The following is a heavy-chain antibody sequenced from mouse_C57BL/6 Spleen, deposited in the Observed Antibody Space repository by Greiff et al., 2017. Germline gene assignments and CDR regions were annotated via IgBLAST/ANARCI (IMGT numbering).Heavy chain of an antibody. CDR2: ISYDGSN. D-gene: IGHD2-10*02. CDR1: GYSITSGYY. V-gene: IGHV3-6*01. Sequence: EVQLVESGPGLVKPSQSLSLTCSVTGYSITSGYYWNWIRQFPGNKLEWMGYISYDGSNNYNPSLKNRISITRDTSKNQFFLKLNSVTTEDTATYYCARGGYGNEAWFAYWGQGTLVTVSA. J-gene: IGHJ3*01. CDR3: ARGGYGNEAWFAY.